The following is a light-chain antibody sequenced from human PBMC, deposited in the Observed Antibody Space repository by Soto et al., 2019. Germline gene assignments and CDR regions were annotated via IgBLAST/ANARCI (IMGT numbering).Light chain of an antibody. Sequence: QSGLTQPASVSGSPGQSITISCTGTSSDVGSYNLVSWYQQHPGKAPKLMIYEVSKRPSGVSNRFSGSKSGNTASLTISGLQAEDEADYYCCSYAGSSTFQVFGGGTKVTVL. V-gene: IGLV2-23*02. CDR2: EVS. CDR1: SSDVGSYNL. J-gene: IGLJ3*02. CDR3: CSYAGSSTFQV.